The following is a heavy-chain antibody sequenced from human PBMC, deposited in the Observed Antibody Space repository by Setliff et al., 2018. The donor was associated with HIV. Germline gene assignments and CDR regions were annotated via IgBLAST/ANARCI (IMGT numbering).Heavy chain of an antibody. CDR1: GYTFTSYY. J-gene: IGHJ4*02. D-gene: IGHD3-10*01. CDR3: ARTEAYNNYEDY. Sequence: ASVKVSCKASGYTFTSYYIHWVRQAPGQGLEWMGRINPSGGSTSYAQKFQGRVTMTRDTSTSTVYMELRTLRSDDTAIYYCARTEAYNNYEDYWGQGTQVTVSS. CDR2: INPSGGST. V-gene: IGHV1-46*01.